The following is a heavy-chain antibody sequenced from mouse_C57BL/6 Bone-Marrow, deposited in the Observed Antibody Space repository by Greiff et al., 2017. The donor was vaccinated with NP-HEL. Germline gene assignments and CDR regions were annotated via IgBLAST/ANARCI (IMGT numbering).Heavy chain of an antibody. CDR2: INSDGGST. Sequence: EVQGVESGGGLVQPGESLKLSCESNEYEFPSHDMSWVRKTPEKRLELVAAINSDGGSTYYPDTMERRFIISRDNTKKTLYLQMSSLRSEDTALYYCARFYYDYDVGAMDYWGQGTSVTVSS. D-gene: IGHD2-4*01. CDR1: EYEFPSHD. V-gene: IGHV5-2*01. CDR3: ARFYYDYDVGAMDY. J-gene: IGHJ4*01.